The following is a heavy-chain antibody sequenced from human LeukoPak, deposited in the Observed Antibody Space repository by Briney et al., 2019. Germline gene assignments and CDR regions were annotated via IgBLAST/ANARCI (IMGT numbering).Heavy chain of an antibody. V-gene: IGHV3-53*05. CDR3: AKDLVGPLGGYNWNDDAFDY. CDR1: GFTVSSNY. D-gene: IGHD1-1*01. J-gene: IGHJ4*02. CDR2: IYSGGGT. Sequence: PGGSLRLSCAASGFTVSSNYMSWVRQAPGKGLEWVSVIYSGGGTYYADSVKGRFTISRDNSKNTLYLQMNSLRAEDTAVYYCAKDLVGPLGGYNWNDDAFDYWGQGTLVTVSS.